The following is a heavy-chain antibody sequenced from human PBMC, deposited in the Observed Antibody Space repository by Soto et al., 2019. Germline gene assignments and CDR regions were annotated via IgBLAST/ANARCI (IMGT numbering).Heavy chain of an antibody. J-gene: IGHJ4*02. CDR3: ATGLGGFPRGGRGMY. D-gene: IGHD3-10*01. Sequence: QVQLVKSGAEVKKPGASVKVSCKVSGYTLTELSMHWVRQAPGKGLEWMGGFDPEDGETIYAQKFQVRRTMTEDTSTDPGYMELSSRRSEDTGVYCWATGLGGFPRGGRGMYWGQGTLVTVSS. CDR2: FDPEDGET. V-gene: IGHV1-24*01. CDR1: GYTLTELS.